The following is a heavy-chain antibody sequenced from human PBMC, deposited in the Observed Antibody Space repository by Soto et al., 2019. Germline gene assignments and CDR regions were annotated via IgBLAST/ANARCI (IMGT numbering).Heavy chain of an antibody. CDR1: GGSISSGGYY. V-gene: IGHV4-31*03. CDR2: IYYSGST. D-gene: IGHD6-13*01. Sequence: SETLSLTCTVSGGSISSGGYYWSWIRQHPGKGLEWIGYIYYSGSTYYNPSLKSRVTISVDTSKNQFSLKLSSVTAADTAVYYCARDSATLYRSSWGWLDPWGQGTLVTVSS. CDR3: ARDSATLYRSSWGWLDP. J-gene: IGHJ5*02.